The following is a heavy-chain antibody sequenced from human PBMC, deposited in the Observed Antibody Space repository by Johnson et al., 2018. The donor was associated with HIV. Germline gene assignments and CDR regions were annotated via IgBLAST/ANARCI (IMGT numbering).Heavy chain of an antibody. V-gene: IGHV3-66*01. J-gene: IGHJ3*02. CDR3: AREGGGNVEGLEI. CDR1: GFTVSSNY. D-gene: IGHD4-23*01. CDR2: IYSGGST. Sequence: VQLVESGGGLVQPGGSLRLSCAASGFTVSSNYMSWVRQAPGKGLEWVSVIYSGGSTYYADSVKGRFTISRDNSKNTLYVQMNSLRAEETAVYYCAREGGGNVEGLEIWGQGAMVTVCS.